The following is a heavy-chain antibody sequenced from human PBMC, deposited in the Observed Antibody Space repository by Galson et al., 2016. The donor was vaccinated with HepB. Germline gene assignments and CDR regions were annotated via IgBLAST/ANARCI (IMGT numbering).Heavy chain of an antibody. D-gene: IGHD6-19*01. V-gene: IGHV3-74*01. J-gene: IGHJ4*02. Sequence: SLRLSCAASGFSFSNYWMHWVRQAPGKGLVWVSRVNIDESATDYADSVKGRFTISRDNAKKTLYLQMNSLRVEDTAVYYCVRASSAWYYYFDNWGQGTLLSVSS. CDR2: VNIDESAT. CDR1: GFSFSNYW. CDR3: VRASSAWYYYFDN.